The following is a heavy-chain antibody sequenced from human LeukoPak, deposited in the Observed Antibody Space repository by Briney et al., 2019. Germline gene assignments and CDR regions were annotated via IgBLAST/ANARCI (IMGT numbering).Heavy chain of an antibody. CDR3: AKDFKREGATVPRFDP. V-gene: IGHV3-30*18. CDR1: GFTFSSYG. Sequence: PGGSLRLSCAASGFTFSSYGMHFVRQAPGKGLEWVAVISYDGSNKYYVDSVKGRFTISRDNSKNALYLQMNSLRAEDTAVYYCAKDFKREGATVPRFDPWGQGTLVTVSS. CDR2: ISYDGSNK. J-gene: IGHJ5*02. D-gene: IGHD1-26*01.